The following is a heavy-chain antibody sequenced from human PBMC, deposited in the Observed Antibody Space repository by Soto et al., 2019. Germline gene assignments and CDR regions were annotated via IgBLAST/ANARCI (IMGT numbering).Heavy chain of an antibody. V-gene: IGHV3-66*01. CDR3: ARDLRRYYFAY. CDR2: IYSGGST. CDR1: GFTVSSNY. J-gene: IGHJ4*02. Sequence: EVQLVESGGGLVQPGGSLRLSCAASGFTVSSNYMSWVRQAPGKGLEWVSVIYSGGSTYYADSVKGRFTISRDNSKNTLYLQMNSLRAEDTAVSYCARDLRRYYFAYWGQGTLVTVSS.